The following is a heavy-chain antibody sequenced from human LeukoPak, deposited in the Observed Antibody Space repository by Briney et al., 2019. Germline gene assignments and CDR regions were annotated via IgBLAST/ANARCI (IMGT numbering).Heavy chain of an antibody. CDR1: GFTFSSYE. Sequence: PGGSLRLSCAASGFTFSSYEMNWVRQAPGKGLEWVSCISSSGSTIYYADSVKGRFTISRDNAKNSLYLQMNSLRAEDTAVYYCARGLTTVTTDAFDIWGQGTMVTVSS. D-gene: IGHD4-17*01. CDR2: ISSSGSTI. V-gene: IGHV3-48*03. CDR3: ARGLTTVTTDAFDI. J-gene: IGHJ3*02.